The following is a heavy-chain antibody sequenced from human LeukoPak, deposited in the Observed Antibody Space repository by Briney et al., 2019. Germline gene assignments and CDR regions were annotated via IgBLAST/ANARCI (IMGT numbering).Heavy chain of an antibody. Sequence: GGSLRLSCAASGSTLSNYAMSWVRQAPGKGLQWVSGISSSSGSTYQVDSVKGRFTISRDNSKNTLYLQMNSLRAEDTAVYYCARSLSSRFSGPRRPYYFDYWGQGTLVTVSS. CDR1: GSTLSNYA. V-gene: IGHV3-23*01. CDR2: ISSSSGST. D-gene: IGHD3-16*02. CDR3: ARSLSSRFSGPRRPYYFDY. J-gene: IGHJ4*02.